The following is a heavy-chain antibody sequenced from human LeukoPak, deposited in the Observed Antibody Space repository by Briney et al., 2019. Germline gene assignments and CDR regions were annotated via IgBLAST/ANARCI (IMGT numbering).Heavy chain of an antibody. CDR2: ISWNSGSI. J-gene: IGHJ4*02. CDR3: ARAKCSGGSCTFDY. D-gene: IGHD2-15*01. Sequence: GGSLRLSCAASGFTFDDYAMHWVRQAPGKGLEWVSGISWNSGSIGYADSVKGRFTISRDNAKNSLYLQMNSLRAEDTAVYYCARAKCSGGSCTFDYWGQGTLVTVSS. CDR1: GFTFDDYA. V-gene: IGHV3-9*01.